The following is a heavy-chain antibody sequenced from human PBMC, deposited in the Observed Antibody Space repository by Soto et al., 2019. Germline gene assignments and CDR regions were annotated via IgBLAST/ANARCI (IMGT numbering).Heavy chain of an antibody. CDR1: GGSISRSNW. V-gene: IGHV4-4*02. D-gene: IGHD3-9*01. CDR3: ARDRGYDILTGYYNSYYYYGMDV. Sequence: SETLSLTCAVSGGSISRSNWWSWVRQPPGKGLEWIGEIYHSGSTNYNPSLKSRVTISVDKSKNQFSLKLSSVTAADTAVYYCARDRGYDILTGYYNSYYYYGMDVWGQGTTVTVSS. J-gene: IGHJ6*02. CDR2: IYHSGST.